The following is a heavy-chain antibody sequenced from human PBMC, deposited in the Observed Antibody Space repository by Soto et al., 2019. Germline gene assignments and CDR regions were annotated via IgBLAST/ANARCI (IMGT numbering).Heavy chain of an antibody. Sequence: EVQLVESGGNLVQPGGFLRLSCAASGFTFTSYWMHWVRQAPGMGLVWVARINTEGSSTSYADAVKGRFTISRDNAKNTLYLQMDSLRAEDTAVYYCARKDILTGLDYWGQGTLVSVSS. D-gene: IGHD3-9*01. J-gene: IGHJ4*02. CDR2: INTEGSST. CDR3: ARKDILTGLDY. CDR1: GFTFTSYW. V-gene: IGHV3-74*01.